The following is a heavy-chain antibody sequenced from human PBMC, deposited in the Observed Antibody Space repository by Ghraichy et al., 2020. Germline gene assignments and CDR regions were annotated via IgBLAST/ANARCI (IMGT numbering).Heavy chain of an antibody. CDR1: GYTFFSYG. V-gene: IGHV1-18*01. Sequence: ASVKVSCKGSGYTFFSYGISWVRQAPGQGLEWMGWINTYNGNTIYAQKFQGRVTMTTDTSTSRAYMDLRSLRSDDTAVYYCARVGDSGSAPGVRYFQHWGQGTLVTVSS. CDR2: INTYNGNT. CDR3: ARVGDSGSAPGVRYFQH. J-gene: IGHJ1*01. D-gene: IGHD1-26*01.